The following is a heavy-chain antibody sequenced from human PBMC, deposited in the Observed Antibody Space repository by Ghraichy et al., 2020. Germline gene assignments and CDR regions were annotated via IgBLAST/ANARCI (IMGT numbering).Heavy chain of an antibody. V-gene: IGHV3-33*01. CDR3: ARDIGSVVGFGWFGELTGPHMDV. J-gene: IGHJ6*02. CDR2: IWYDGSNK. D-gene: IGHD3-10*01. Sequence: GGSLRLSCAASGFTFSSYGMHWVRQAPGKGLEWVAVIWYDGSNKYYADSVKGRFTISRDNSKNTLYLQMNSLRAEDTAVYYCARDIGSVVGFGWFGELTGPHMDVWGQGTTVTVSS. CDR1: GFTFSSYG.